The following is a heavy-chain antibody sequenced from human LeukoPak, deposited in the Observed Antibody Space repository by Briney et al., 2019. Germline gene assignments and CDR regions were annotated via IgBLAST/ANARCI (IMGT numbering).Heavy chain of an antibody. D-gene: IGHD5-18*01. J-gene: IGHJ6*02. CDR1: GFTFSSYG. V-gene: IGHV3-30*18. CDR3: AKDQGGIQLLSGWHYYYGMDV. CDR2: ISYVGSNK. Sequence: PGGSLRLSCAASGFTFSSYGMHWVRQAPGKGLEWVAVISYVGSNKYYADSVKGRFTISRDNSKNTLYLQMNSLRAEDTAVYYCAKDQGGIQLLSGWHYYYGMDVWGQGTTVTVSS.